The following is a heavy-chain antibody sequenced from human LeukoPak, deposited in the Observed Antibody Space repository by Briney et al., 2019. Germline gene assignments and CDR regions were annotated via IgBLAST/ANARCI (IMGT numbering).Heavy chain of an antibody. V-gene: IGHV1-18*01. CDR1: GYTFTSYC. Sequence: ASVKVSCKASGYTFTSYCISWVRQAPGQGLEWMGWISAYNGNTNYAQKLQGRVTMTTDTSTSTAYMELRSLRSDDTAVYYCARVGAIAAAGKVDYWGQGTLVTVSS. CDR3: ARVGAIAAAGKVDY. CDR2: ISAYNGNT. D-gene: IGHD6-13*01. J-gene: IGHJ4*02.